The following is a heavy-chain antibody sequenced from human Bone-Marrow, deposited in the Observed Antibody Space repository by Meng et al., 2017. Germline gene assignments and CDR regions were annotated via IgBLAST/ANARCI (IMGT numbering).Heavy chain of an antibody. J-gene: IGHJ6*02. CDR3: ARHDSGYSYGYNYYYGMDV. D-gene: IGHD5-18*01. V-gene: IGHV3-53*01. Sequence: GESLKISCAVSGVTFSGSDIHWVRQAPGKGLEWVSVIYSGGSTYYADSVKGRFTISRDNSKNTLYLQMNSLRAEDTAVYYCARHDSGYSYGYNYYYGMDVWGQGTTVTVSS. CDR2: IYSGGST. CDR1: GVTFSGSD.